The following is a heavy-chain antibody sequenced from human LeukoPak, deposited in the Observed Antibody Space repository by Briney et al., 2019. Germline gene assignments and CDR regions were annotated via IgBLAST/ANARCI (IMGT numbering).Heavy chain of an antibody. V-gene: IGHV5-51*01. Sequence: GESLKISCTGSGFSFTTYWIGWVRQMPGRGLEWMGIIYPGDSDTSYSPSFQGQVTISADKSISTAYLQWSSLKASDTAIYYCARRDFTSEHFDYWGQGTLVTLSS. CDR1: GFSFTTYW. CDR2: IYPGDSDT. CDR3: ARRDFTSEHFDY. J-gene: IGHJ4*02. D-gene: IGHD1-14*01.